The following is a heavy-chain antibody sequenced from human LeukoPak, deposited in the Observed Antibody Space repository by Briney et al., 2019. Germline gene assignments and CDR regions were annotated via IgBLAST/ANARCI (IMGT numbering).Heavy chain of an antibody. J-gene: IGHJ4*02. Sequence: ASVKVSCKASGYTFTSYDINWVRQATGQGLEWMGWMNPNSGNTGYAQKFQGRVTTTRNTSISTAYMELSSLRSEDTAVYYCARAPLIYARSGNDYWGQGTLSTVSS. V-gene: IGHV1-8*01. CDR2: MNPNSGNT. CDR1: GYTFTSYD. CDR3: ARAPLIYARSGNDY. D-gene: IGHD2-2*01.